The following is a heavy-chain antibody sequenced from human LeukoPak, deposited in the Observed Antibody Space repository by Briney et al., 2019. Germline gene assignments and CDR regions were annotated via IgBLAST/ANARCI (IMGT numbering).Heavy chain of an antibody. CDR2: ISYDGGNK. CDR3: TTFNK. J-gene: IGHJ3*02. CDR1: GFTFTDYG. Sequence: PGRSLRLSCAASGFTFTDYGIHWVRQAPGKGLEWVAVISYDGGNKNYADSVKGRFTISRDNSKNTLYLQMDSLRVDDTALYSCTTFNKWGLGTMVTVSS. V-gene: IGHV3-30*03.